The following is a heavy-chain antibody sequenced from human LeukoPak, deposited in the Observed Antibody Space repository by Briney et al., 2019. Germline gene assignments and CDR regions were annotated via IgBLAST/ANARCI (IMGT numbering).Heavy chain of an antibody. Sequence: GGSLRLSCAASGFTVSSNYINWVRQAPGKGLEWASLIYSGGTTYYADSVKGRFTISRDNSKNTVHLQMNNLRAEDTAMYFCARRLYIVRGAFDIWGQGTMATVSS. CDR2: IYSGGTT. D-gene: IGHD2/OR15-2a*01. CDR3: ARRLYIVRGAFDI. J-gene: IGHJ3*02. V-gene: IGHV3-53*01. CDR1: GFTVSSNY.